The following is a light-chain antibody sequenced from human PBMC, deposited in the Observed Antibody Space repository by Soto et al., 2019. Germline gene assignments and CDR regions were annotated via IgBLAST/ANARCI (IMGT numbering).Light chain of an antibody. Sequence: QSVLTQPPSASGSPGQSVTISCTGTSSDVGGYNYVSWYQQHPGQAPKLMIFEVTKRPPGVPDRFSASKSGNTASLTVSGLQAEDEADYYCSSYAGGSNVLFGGGTKLTVL. J-gene: IGLJ2*01. CDR2: EVT. V-gene: IGLV2-8*01. CDR3: SSYAGGSNVL. CDR1: SSDVGGYNY.